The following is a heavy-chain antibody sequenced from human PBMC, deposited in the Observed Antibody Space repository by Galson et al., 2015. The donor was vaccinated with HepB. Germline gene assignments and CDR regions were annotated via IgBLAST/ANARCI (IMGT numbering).Heavy chain of an antibody. V-gene: IGHV1-3*01. Sequence: SVKVSCKASGYTFTSYAMHWVRQAPGQRLEWMGWINAGNGNTKYSQKFQGRVTITRDTSASTAYMELSSLRSEDTAVYYCARDEPDDYGDFALFDYWGQGTLVTVSS. J-gene: IGHJ4*02. CDR1: GYTFTSYA. CDR3: ARDEPDDYGDFALFDY. CDR2: INAGNGNT. D-gene: IGHD4-17*01.